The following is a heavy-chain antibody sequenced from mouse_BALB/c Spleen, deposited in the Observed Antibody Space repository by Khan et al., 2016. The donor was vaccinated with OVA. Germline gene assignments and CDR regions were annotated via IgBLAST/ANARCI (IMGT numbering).Heavy chain of an antibody. CDR1: GFAFNSYD. V-gene: IGHV5-9*02. CDR2: ISSTGTYT. CDR3: TRPSYYGNPWFTY. D-gene: IGHD2-10*01. J-gene: IGHJ3*01. Sequence: EVELVESGGGLVKPGGSLKLSCEVSGFAFNSYDMSWVRQTPEKRLEWVATISSTGTYTYYPDSVKGRFTISRDTARNTLYLQMSSLRSEDTALYDCTRPSYYGNPWFTYWGQGNLVTVSA.